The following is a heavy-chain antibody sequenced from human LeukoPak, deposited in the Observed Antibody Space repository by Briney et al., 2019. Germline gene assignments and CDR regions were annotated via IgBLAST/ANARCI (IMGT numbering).Heavy chain of an antibody. V-gene: IGHV4-30-4*01. CDR3: ARGRSYDFGDWFDP. Sequence: SETLSLTCTVSGGSISSGDYYWSWIRQPPGKGLEWIGYIYYSGSTYYNPSLKSRVTISVDTSKNQFSLKLSSVTAADTAVYYCARGRSYDFGDWFDPWDQGTLDTVSS. J-gene: IGHJ5*02. D-gene: IGHD3-3*01. CDR2: IYYSGST. CDR1: GGSISSGDYY.